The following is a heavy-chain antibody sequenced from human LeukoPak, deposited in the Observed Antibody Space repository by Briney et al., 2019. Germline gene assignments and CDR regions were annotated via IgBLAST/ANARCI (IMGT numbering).Heavy chain of an antibody. V-gene: IGHV1-18*04. J-gene: IGHJ5*02. D-gene: IGHD4-17*01. CDR3: ARGDDYGASGDP. CDR2: ISAYNGNT. Sequence: ASVKVSCKASGYTFTGYYMHWVRQAPGQGLEWMGWISAYNGNTNYAQKLQGRVTMTTDTSTSTAYMELRSLRSDDTAVYYCARGDDYGASGDPWGQGTLVTVSS. CDR1: GYTFTGYY.